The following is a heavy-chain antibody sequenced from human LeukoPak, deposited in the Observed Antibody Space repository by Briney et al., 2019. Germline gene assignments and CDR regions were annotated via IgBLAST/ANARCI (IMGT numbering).Heavy chain of an antibody. CDR3: ARQPYYYDTSGYHFGPYFDF. V-gene: IGHV4-39*01. CDR2: IYYSGTT. J-gene: IGHJ4*02. D-gene: IGHD3-22*01. CDR1: GGSISSRSYY. Sequence: SETLSLTCTVSGGSISSRSYYWGWIRQPPGKGLEWIGSIYYSGTTYYNPSLKSRVTLSVDTSKNQFSLNLRSVTAADTAVYHCARQPYYYDTSGYHFGPYFDFWGQGTLVTVSS.